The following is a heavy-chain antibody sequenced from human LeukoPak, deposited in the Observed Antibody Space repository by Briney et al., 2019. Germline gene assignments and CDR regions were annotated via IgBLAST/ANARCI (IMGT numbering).Heavy chain of an antibody. CDR2: FDPEDGET. CDR3: ARGPSFSRCSSTSCYLHTY. J-gene: IGHJ4*02. CDR1: GYTLTELS. V-gene: IGHV1-24*01. Sequence: GASVKVSCKVSGYTLTELSMHWVRQAPGKGLEWMGGFDPEDGETIYAQKFQGRVTMTEDTSTDTAYMELSSLRSEDTAVYYCARGPSFSRCSSTSCYLHTYWGQGTLVTVSS. D-gene: IGHD2-2*01.